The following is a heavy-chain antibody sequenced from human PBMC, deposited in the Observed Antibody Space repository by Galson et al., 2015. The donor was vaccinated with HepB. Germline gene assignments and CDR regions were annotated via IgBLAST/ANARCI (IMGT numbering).Heavy chain of an antibody. D-gene: IGHD6-13*01. CDR1: GVTFSSYA. Sequence: SVKVSCKASGVTFSSYAISWVRQAPGQGLEWMGGIIPIFGTANYAQKFQGRVTITADESTSTAYMMQSSLRSEDTAVYYCARERQQLVDAEYFQHWGQGTLVTVSS. CDR3: ARERQQLVDAEYFQH. CDR2: IIPIFGTA. V-gene: IGHV1-69*13. J-gene: IGHJ1*01.